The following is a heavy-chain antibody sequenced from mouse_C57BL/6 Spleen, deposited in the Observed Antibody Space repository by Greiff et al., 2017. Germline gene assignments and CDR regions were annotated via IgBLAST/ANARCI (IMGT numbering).Heavy chain of an antibody. D-gene: IGHD2-14*01. CDR1: GYTFTSYT. V-gene: IGHV1-4*01. J-gene: IGHJ4*01. Sequence: VQLQQSGAELARPGASVKMSCKASGYTFTSYTMHWVKQRPGQGLEWIGYINPSSGYTKYNQKFKDKATLTADKSSSTAYMQLSSLTSEDSAVYYCAREEGTPMDDWGKGTSVTVSS. CDR3: AREEGTPMDD. CDR2: INPSSGYT.